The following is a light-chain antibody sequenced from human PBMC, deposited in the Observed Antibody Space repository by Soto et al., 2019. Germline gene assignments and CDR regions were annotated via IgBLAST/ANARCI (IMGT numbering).Light chain of an antibody. V-gene: IGKV1-5*03. Sequence: DIQMTQWPSTLYRSVGDRVTITCRASQTISSWLAWYQQKPGKAPKLLIYKASTLKSGVPSRFSGSGSGTEFTLTISSLQPDDFATYYCQHYNSYSEAFGQGTKVDIK. CDR3: QHYNSYSEA. CDR1: QTISSW. J-gene: IGKJ1*01. CDR2: KAS.